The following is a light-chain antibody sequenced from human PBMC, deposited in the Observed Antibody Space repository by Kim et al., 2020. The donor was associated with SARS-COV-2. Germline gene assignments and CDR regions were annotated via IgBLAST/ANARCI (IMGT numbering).Light chain of an antibody. J-gene: IGLJ3*02. CDR1: SSDVGGYNY. CDR3: SSYTSSSTRV. V-gene: IGLV2-14*03. Sequence: GQSITISCTGTSSDVGGYNYVSWYQQHAGKVPKLMIYDVSNRPSGVSNRFSGTKSGNTASLTISGLQAEDEADYYCSSYTSSSTRVFGGGTQLTVL. CDR2: DVS.